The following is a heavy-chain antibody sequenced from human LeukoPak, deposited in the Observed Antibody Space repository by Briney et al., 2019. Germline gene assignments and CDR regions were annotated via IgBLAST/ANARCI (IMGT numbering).Heavy chain of an antibody. J-gene: IGHJ6*03. V-gene: IGHV3-30*04. CDR2: ISYDGSNT. CDR1: GFTFSTYT. CDR3: AKDRCSNGVGCYYYYMDV. Sequence: GRSLRLSCAASGFTFSTYTMHWVRQAPGKGLEWVALISYDGSNTYYADSVKGRFTISRDNSKNTMYLQMNSLRAEDTAVYYCAKDRCSNGVGCYYYYMDVWGKGTTVIISS. D-gene: IGHD2-8*01.